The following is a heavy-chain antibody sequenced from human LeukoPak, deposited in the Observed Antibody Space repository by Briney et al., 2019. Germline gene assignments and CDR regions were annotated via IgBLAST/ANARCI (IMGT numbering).Heavy chain of an antibody. CDR1: GFTLSSYG. CDR3: AKARIAAAGTGAFDV. D-gene: IGHD6-13*01. J-gene: IGHJ3*01. V-gene: IGHV3-23*01. Sequence: GGPLRLSCAASGFTLSSYGMTWVRQAPGKGLEWVSAFSASDGSAQYAESVRGRFTISRDNSKNTLYLQMDSLRAEDTAVYYCAKARIAAAGTGAFDVWGQGTTVTVSS. CDR2: FSASDGSA.